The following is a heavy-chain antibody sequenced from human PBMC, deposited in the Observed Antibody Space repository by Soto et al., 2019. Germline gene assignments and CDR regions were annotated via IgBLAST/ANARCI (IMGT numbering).Heavy chain of an antibody. J-gene: IGHJ5*02. D-gene: IGHD6-19*01. CDR2: IYYSGST. Sequence: PSETLSLTCTVSGGSISSYYWSWIRQPPGKGLEWIGYIYYSGSTNYNPSLKSRVTISVDRSKNQFSLKLSSVTAADTAVYYCARLSSGWRLEYNCFDPWGQGTLVTVSS. CDR3: ARLSSGWRLEYNCFDP. V-gene: IGHV4-59*08. CDR1: GGSISSYY.